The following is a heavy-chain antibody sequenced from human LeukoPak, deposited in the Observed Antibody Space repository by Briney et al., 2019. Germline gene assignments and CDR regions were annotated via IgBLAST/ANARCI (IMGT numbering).Heavy chain of an antibody. CDR3: ARDYRPPGFDWLFRAGAESWFDP. Sequence: ASVKVPCKASGYTFTGYYMHWVRQAPGQGLEWMGWINPNSGGTNYAQKFQGRVTMTRDTSISTAYMELSRLRSDDTAVYYCARDYRPPGFDWLFRAGAESWFDPWGQGTLVTVSS. V-gene: IGHV1-2*02. J-gene: IGHJ5*02. CDR2: INPNSGGT. CDR1: GYTFTGYY. D-gene: IGHD3-9*01.